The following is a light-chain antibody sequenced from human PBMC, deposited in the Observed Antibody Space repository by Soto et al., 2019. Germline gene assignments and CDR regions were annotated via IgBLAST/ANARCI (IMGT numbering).Light chain of an antibody. V-gene: IGKV3-15*01. Sequence: EIVMTQSPATLSVSPGERATLSCRASQSVSTNLPWYQQRPGQAPILLIYGASTRAAGVPARFSGSGSGTDFTLTISSLQSEDFAVYSCQQYDNWPPWTFGQGTKVELK. CDR2: GAS. CDR3: QQYDNWPPWT. CDR1: QSVSTN. J-gene: IGKJ1*01.